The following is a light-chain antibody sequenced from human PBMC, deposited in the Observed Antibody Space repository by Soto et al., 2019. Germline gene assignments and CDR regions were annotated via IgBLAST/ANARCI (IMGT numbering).Light chain of an antibody. Sequence: EIGTTQSPATLSVYPGERATLSCRASQSVSSNLAWYQQKPGQAPRLLIYDASNRATGIPARFSGSGSGTDFTVTISSLEPEDSAVYYCQQRSNWPITLGQGTRLEIK. CDR2: DAS. CDR3: QQRSNWPIT. V-gene: IGKV3-11*01. J-gene: IGKJ5*01. CDR1: QSVSSN.